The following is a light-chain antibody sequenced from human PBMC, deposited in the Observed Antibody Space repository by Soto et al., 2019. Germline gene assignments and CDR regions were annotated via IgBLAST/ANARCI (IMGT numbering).Light chain of an antibody. CDR1: QSISSY. CDR2: ASF. J-gene: IGKJ2*01. Sequence: DIQMTQSPSSLSASVGDRVTITCRASQSISSYLNWYQQKPGKAPKLLIYASFILQSGVPSRFSGSRSGTDFTLTISSLQPEDFATYYCQQSYSTPPTFGQGTKLEIK. CDR3: QQSYSTPPT. V-gene: IGKV1-39*01.